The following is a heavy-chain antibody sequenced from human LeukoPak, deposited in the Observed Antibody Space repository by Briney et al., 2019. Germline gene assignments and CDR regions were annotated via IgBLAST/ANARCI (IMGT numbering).Heavy chain of an antibody. CDR2: INPNSGGT. D-gene: IGHD2-2*02. Sequence: AASVRVSCKASGGTFSSYAISWVRQAPGQGLEWMGWINPNSGGTNYAQKFQGRVTMTRDTSISTAYMELSRLRSDDTAVYYCARDGVGYCSSTSCYKPWFDPWGQGTLVTVSS. CDR1: GGTFSSYA. J-gene: IGHJ5*02. CDR3: ARDGVGYCSSTSCYKPWFDP. V-gene: IGHV1-2*02.